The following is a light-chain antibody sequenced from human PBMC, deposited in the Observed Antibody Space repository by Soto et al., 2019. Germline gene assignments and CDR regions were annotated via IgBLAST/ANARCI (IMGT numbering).Light chain of an antibody. CDR3: SSYTSTNTRV. J-gene: IGLJ1*01. Sequence: QSALTQPASVSGSPGQSITISCTGTSSDVGGYNNVSWYQQDPGKAPKLLIYEVSSPPSGVSNRFSGPKSGTTASLTISRLQAEDEADYYFSSYTSTNTRVLGTGTKVTVL. CDR1: SSDVGGYNN. V-gene: IGLV2-14*01. CDR2: EVS.